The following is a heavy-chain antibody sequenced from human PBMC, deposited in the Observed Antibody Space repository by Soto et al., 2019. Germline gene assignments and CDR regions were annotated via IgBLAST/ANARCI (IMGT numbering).Heavy chain of an antibody. D-gene: IGHD3-22*01. CDR3: ARAAYDSSFDY. CDR1: GGSISSGGYY. CDR2: IYYSGTT. J-gene: IGHJ4*02. V-gene: IGHV4-31*03. Sequence: PSETLSLTCTVSGGSISSGGYYWSWIRQQPGKGLEWIGYIYYSGTTFYNPSLKSRVTISVDRSKNQFSLKLSSVTAADTAVYYCARAAYDSSFDYWGQGTLVTVSS.